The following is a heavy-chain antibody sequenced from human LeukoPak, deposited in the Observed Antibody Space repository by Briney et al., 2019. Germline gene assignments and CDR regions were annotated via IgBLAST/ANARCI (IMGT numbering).Heavy chain of an antibody. V-gene: IGHV3-30-3*01. Sequence: GGSLRLSCAASGFTFSNYAVHWVRQAPGKGLEWVAVISYDGNNKYYADSVKGRFTISRDNSKNTLYLQMNNLRAEDTTVYYCARNYYPDYWGQGTLVTVSS. CDR3: ARNYYPDY. D-gene: IGHD3-10*01. CDR1: GFTFSNYA. J-gene: IGHJ4*02. CDR2: ISYDGNNK.